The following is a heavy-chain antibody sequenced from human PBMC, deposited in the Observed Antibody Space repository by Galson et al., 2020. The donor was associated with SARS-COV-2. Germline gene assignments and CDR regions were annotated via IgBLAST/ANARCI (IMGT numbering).Heavy chain of an antibody. Sequence: GGSLRLSCAASGFTFSDHYMDWVRQAPGKGPEWVGRIRNKANSYTTEYAASVKGRFTISRDDSQNSLFLQVNSLKSEDTAVYYCTRSRGNSDWSTTYFDYWGQGTLVTISS. CDR1: GFTFSDHY. D-gene: IGHD3-9*01. J-gene: IGHJ4*02. CDR2: IRNKANSYTT. CDR3: TRSRGNSDWSTTYFDY. V-gene: IGHV3-72*01.